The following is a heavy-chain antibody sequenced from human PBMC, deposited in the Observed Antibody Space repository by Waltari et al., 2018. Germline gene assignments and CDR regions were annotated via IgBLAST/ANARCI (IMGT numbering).Heavy chain of an antibody. D-gene: IGHD6-13*01. J-gene: IGHJ4*02. CDR3: TRGGRDSSWYWRD. CDR1: GLSFSRYG. Sequence: EVQLVESGGGLAQPGGSLRLPCCASGLSFSRYGMTWVRQASGKGPEWVANIKQDGSEKYYMDSVKGRFTISRDNAKNSLYLQMNNLRVEDTAVYYCTRGGRDSSWYWRDWGQGTLVTVSS. CDR2: IKQDGSEK. V-gene: IGHV3-7*01.